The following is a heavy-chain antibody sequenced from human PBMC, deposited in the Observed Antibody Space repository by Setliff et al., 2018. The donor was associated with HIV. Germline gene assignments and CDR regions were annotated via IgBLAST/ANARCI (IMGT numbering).Heavy chain of an antibody. D-gene: IGHD2-2*01. Sequence: PGGSLRLSCAASGFTFSSYAMSWVRQAPGKGLEWISFIRSKTYGGTTEYAASVKGRFTISRDDSKSIAYLQMNSLKTEDTAVYYCTRDWCRSTSCYVGNWGQGTLVTVSS. CDR3: TRDWCRSTSCYVGN. V-gene: IGHV3-49*04. CDR2: IRSKTYGGTT. CDR1: GFTFSSYA. J-gene: IGHJ4*02.